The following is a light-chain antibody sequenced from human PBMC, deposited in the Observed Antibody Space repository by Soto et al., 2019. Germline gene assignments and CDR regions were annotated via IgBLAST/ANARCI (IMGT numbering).Light chain of an antibody. CDR3: QQRSNWPPPT. CDR2: DAS. J-gene: IGKJ5*01. CDR1: QSVSSY. Sequence: EIVLTQSPATLSLSPGERATLSCRASQSVSSYLAWYQQKPGQAPRLLIYDASNRATGIPARFSGSGSGTDFTLTISSLEHEDVAVYYCQQRSNWPPPTFGQGTRLEIK. V-gene: IGKV3-11*01.